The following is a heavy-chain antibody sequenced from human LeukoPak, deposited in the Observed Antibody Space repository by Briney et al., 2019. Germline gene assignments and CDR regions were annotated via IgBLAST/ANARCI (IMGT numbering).Heavy chain of an antibody. V-gene: IGHV4-61*02. CDR2: IYTSGST. CDR1: GGSISSGSYY. J-gene: IGHJ4*02. Sequence: SETLSLTCTVSGGSISSGSYYWSWIRQPAGKGLEWIGRIYTSGSTNYNPSLKSRVTISVDTSKNQFSLKLSSVTAADTAVYYCARVRGYYDNSGHLEWGQGTLVTVSS. CDR3: ARVRGYYDNSGHLE. D-gene: IGHD3-22*01.